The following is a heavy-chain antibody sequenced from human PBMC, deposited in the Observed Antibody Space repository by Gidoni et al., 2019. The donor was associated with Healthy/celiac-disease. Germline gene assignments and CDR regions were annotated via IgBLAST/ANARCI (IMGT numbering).Heavy chain of an antibody. V-gene: IGHV4-34*01. D-gene: IGHD2-15*01. CDR1: GGSFSGYY. CDR3: ARRLGGPYYFDY. CDR2: INHSGST. J-gene: IGHJ4*02. Sequence: QVQLQQWGAGLLKPSETLSLTCAVYGGSFSGYYWSWIRQPPGKGLEWIGEINHSGSTNYNPSLKSRVTISVDTSKNQFSLKLSSVTAADTAVYYCARRLGGPYYFDYWGQGTLVTVSS.